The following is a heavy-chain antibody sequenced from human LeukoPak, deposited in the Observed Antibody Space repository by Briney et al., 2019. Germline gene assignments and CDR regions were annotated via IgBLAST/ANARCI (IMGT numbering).Heavy chain of an antibody. V-gene: IGHV3-9*01. CDR3: AKDLGASTPFWYFDY. J-gene: IGHJ4*02. CDR1: GFTFDDYA. CDR2: ISWNSGSI. D-gene: IGHD1-26*01. Sequence: GGSLRLSCAASGFTFDDYAMHWVRHAPGKGLEWVSGISWNSGSIGYADSVKGRFTISRDNAKNSLYLQMNSLRPEDAAFYYCAKDLGASTPFWYFDYWGQGTLVTVSS.